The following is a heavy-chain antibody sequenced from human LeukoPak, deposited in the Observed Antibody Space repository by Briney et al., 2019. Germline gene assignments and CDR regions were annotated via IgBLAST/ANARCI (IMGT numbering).Heavy chain of an antibody. CDR1: GGSFSGYY. CDR3: ARQWHGDAFDI. V-gene: IGHV4-34*01. J-gene: IGHJ3*02. D-gene: IGHD2-8*01. Sequence: SETLSLTCAVYGGSFSGYYWSWIRQPPGKGLEWIGEINHSGSTNYNPSLKSRVTISVDTSKNQFSLKLSSVTAADTAVYYCARQWHGDAFDIWGQGTMVTVSS. CDR2: INHSGST.